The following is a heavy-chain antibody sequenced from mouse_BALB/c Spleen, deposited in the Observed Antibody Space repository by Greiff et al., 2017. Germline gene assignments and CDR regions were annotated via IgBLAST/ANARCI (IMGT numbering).Heavy chain of an antibody. Sequence: QVQLQQPGAELVRPGASVKLSCKASGYTFTSYWINWVKQRPGQGLEWIGNIYPSDSYTNYNQKFKDKATLTVDKSSSTAYMQLSSPTSEDSAVYYCTRDQYGNYGVFAYWGQGTLVTVSA. CDR1: GYTFTSYW. D-gene: IGHD2-10*02. CDR2: IYPSDSYT. CDR3: TRDQYGNYGVFAY. J-gene: IGHJ3*01. V-gene: IGHV1-69*02.